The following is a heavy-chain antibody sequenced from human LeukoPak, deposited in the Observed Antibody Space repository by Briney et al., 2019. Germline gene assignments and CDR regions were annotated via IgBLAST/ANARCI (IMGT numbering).Heavy chain of an antibody. Sequence: GGSLRLPCAASGFTFSSYAMHWVRQAPGKGLEYVSAISSNGGSTYYANSVKGRFTISRDNSKNTLYLQMGSLRAEDMAVYYCARARAAAAGLFDYWGQGTLVTVSS. CDR2: ISSNGGST. J-gene: IGHJ4*02. V-gene: IGHV3-64*01. D-gene: IGHD6-13*01. CDR1: GFTFSSYA. CDR3: ARARAAAAGLFDY.